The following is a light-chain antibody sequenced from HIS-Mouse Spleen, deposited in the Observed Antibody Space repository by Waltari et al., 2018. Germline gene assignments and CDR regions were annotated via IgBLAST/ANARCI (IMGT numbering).Light chain of an antibody. J-gene: IGLJ2*01. Sequence: SYELTQPPSVSVSPGQTARITCSGDALPKKYSYWYQQQAGQATVLVIYADSKRPSGIPERVSCSSAGTMDTLTISGAQVEDEADYYWYSTDSSGNHRVFGGGTKLTVL. V-gene: IGLV3-10*01. CDR1: ALPKKY. CDR3: YSTDSSGNHRV. CDR2: ADS.